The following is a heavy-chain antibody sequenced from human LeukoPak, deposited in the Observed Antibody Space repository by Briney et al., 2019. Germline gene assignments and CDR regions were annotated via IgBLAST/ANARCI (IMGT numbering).Heavy chain of an antibody. CDR3: ARDRYYYDSSARYFDY. CDR2: INHSGST. D-gene: IGHD3-22*01. V-gene: IGHV4-34*01. Sequence: SETLSLTCAVYGGSFSGYYWSWIRQPPGKGLEWIGEINHSGSTNYSPSLKSRVTMSVDTSKNQFSLKLSSVTAADTAVYYCARDRYYYDSSARYFDYWGQGTLVTVSS. J-gene: IGHJ4*02. CDR1: GGSFSGYY.